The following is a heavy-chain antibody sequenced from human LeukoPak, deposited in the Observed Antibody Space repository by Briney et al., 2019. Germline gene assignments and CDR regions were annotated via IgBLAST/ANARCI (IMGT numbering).Heavy chain of an antibody. J-gene: IGHJ4*02. V-gene: IGHV4-59*08. CDR3: ARLDDSSGFLVIGFDY. CDR2: IYYSGST. D-gene: IGHD3-22*01. CDR1: GGSISSYY. Sequence: SETLSLTCTVSGGSISSYYWSWIRQPPGKGLEWIGYIYYSGSTNYNPSLKSRVTISVDTSKNQFSLKLSSVTAADTAVYYCARLDDSSGFLVIGFDYWGQGTLVTVSS.